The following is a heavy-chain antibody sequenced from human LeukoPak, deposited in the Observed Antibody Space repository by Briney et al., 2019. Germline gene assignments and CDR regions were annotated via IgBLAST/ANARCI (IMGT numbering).Heavy chain of an antibody. CDR2: IIPIFGTA. Sequence: SVKVSCKASGGTFSSYAISWVRQAPGQGLEWMGGIIPIFGTANYAQKFQGRVTITADESTSTAYMELSSLRSEDTAVYYCARDQGGMAVAVVWFDPWGQGTLVTVS. CDR1: GGTFSSYA. J-gene: IGHJ5*02. V-gene: IGHV1-69*13. D-gene: IGHD6-19*01. CDR3: ARDQGGMAVAVVWFDP.